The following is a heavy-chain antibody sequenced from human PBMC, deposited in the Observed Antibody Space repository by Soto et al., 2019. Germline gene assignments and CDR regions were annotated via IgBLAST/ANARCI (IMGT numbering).Heavy chain of an antibody. CDR1: GYTFTSYD. CDR2: MNPNSGNT. D-gene: IGHD3-3*01. Sequence: ASVKVSCKASGYTFTSYDINWVRQATGQGLEWMGWMNPNSGNTGYAQKFQGRVTMTRNTSISTAYMELSSLRSEDTAVYYCARGLGQSITIFGVVPSYNWFDPWGQGTLVTVS. CDR3: ARGLGQSITIFGVVPSYNWFDP. J-gene: IGHJ5*02. V-gene: IGHV1-8*01.